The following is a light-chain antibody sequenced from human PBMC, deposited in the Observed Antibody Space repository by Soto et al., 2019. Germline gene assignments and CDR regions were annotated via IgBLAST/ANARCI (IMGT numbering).Light chain of an antibody. CDR1: QSVSSSY. V-gene: IGKV3-20*01. CDR3: QQYGSSPS. Sequence: EIVLTQSPGTLSLSPGERATLSCRASQSVSSSYLAWYQQKPGQPPRLLIYGASSRATGIPDRFSGSGSGTDFTLTISRLEPEDFAVYYCQQYGSSPSFGGGTKVDIK. CDR2: GAS. J-gene: IGKJ4*01.